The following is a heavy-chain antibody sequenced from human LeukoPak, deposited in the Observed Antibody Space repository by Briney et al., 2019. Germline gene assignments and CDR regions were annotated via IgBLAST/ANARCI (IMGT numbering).Heavy chain of an antibody. Sequence: GGSLRLSCAASGFTFSSYGMSWARQAPGKGLEWVSAISGSGGSTYYADSAKGRFTISRDNSKNTLYLQMNSLRAEDTAVYYCAKMRGITGALDYWGQGTLVTVSS. V-gene: IGHV3-23*01. CDR1: GFTFSSYG. D-gene: IGHD1-20*01. CDR2: ISGSGGST. J-gene: IGHJ4*02. CDR3: AKMRGITGALDY.